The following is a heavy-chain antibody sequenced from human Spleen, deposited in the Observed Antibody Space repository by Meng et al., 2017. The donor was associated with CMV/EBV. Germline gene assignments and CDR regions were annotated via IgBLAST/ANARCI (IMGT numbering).Heavy chain of an antibody. CDR3: ARDAYATSPDY. J-gene: IGHJ4*02. V-gene: IGHV3-30*04. CDR1: GFTFSTYA. Sequence: GESLKISCAPSGFTFSTYAMHWLRQAPGKGLEWVAVISSDGNSKFYADSARGRFTVSRDNSKNTLYLQMNSLRPEDTAMYYCARDAYATSPDYWGQGTLVTVSS. CDR2: ISSDGNSK. D-gene: IGHD2-2*01.